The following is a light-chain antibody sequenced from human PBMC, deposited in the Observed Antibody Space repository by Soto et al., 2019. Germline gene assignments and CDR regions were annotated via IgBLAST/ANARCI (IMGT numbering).Light chain of an antibody. Sequence: QSVRTQPPSVSAAPGQKVTISCSGSSSNIGNNYVSWYQQLPGTAPKLLIYENNKRPSGIPDRFSGSKSGTSATLGITGLQTGDEADYYCGTWDSSLSVRVFGTGTKVTVL. CDR2: ENN. CDR3: GTWDSSLSVRV. V-gene: IGLV1-51*02. J-gene: IGLJ1*01. CDR1: SSNIGNNY.